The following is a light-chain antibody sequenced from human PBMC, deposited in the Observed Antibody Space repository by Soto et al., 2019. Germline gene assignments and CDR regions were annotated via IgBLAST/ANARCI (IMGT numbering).Light chain of an antibody. Sequence: QSALTQPASVSGSXXXSVXXXCTGTSSDVGSYHRVSWYHHRPGTAPKLMIYEVSNRPSGVPDRFSGSKSGNTASLTISGLQAEDEADYYRSSYTSTSTYVFGTGTKLTVL. V-gene: IGLV2-18*02. CDR3: SSYTSTSTYV. J-gene: IGLJ1*01. CDR1: SSDVGSYHR. CDR2: EVS.